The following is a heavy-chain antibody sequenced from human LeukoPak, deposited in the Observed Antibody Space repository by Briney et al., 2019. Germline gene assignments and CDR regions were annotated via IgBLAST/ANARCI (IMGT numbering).Heavy chain of an antibody. CDR2: INPNSGGT. V-gene: IGHV1-2*02. CDR1: GYTFTGYY. J-gene: IGHJ4*02. CDR3: ARVRTTVTTSLFDY. D-gene: IGHD4-17*01. Sequence: ASVKVSCKASGYTFTGYYMHWVRQAPGHGLEWMGWINPNSGGTNYAQKFQGRVTMTRDTSISTAYMELSRLRSDDTAVYYCARVRTTVTTSLFDYWGQGTLVTVSS.